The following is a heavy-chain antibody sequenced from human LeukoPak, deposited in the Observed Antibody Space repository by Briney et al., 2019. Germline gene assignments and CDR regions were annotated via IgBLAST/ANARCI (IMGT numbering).Heavy chain of an antibody. Sequence: GGSLRLSCAASGFTVSSNYMSWVRQAPGKGLERVSVIYSGGSTYYADSVQGRFTISRDNSKNTLYLQMNSLRAEDTAVYYCARASGEVGDAFDIWGQGTMVTVSS. CDR3: ARASGEVGDAFDI. CDR1: GFTVSSNY. J-gene: IGHJ3*02. D-gene: IGHD3-10*01. CDR2: IYSGGST. V-gene: IGHV3-66*01.